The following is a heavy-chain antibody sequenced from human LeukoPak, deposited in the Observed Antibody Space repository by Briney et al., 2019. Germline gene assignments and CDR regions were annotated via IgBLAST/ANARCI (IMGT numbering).Heavy chain of an antibody. D-gene: IGHD1-26*01. V-gene: IGHV4-34*01. CDR3: ARGQFWRGSEIRV. CDR2: INHSGST. Sequence: PSETLSLTCRVNGESFSGYYWIWIRQPPGKGLEWIGEINHSGSTNYNPSLKSRVTLSVDTSKSQFSLKVTSVTAADTAIYYCARGQFWRGSEIRVWGQGTLVTVSS. CDR1: GESFSGYY. J-gene: IGHJ4*02.